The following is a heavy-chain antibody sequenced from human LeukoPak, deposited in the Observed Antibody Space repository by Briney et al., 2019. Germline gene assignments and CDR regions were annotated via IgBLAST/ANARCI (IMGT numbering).Heavy chain of an antibody. D-gene: IGHD5-18*01. CDR2: INHSGST. CDR3: ARGWDTAMVFDY. V-gene: IGHV4-34*01. Sequence: SETLSLTCAVYGGSFSVYYWRWIRQPPGKGLEWIGEINHSGSTNYNPSLKSRVTISVDTSKNQFSLKLSAVAAADTAVYYCARGWDTAMVFDYWGQGTLVTVSS. CDR1: GGSFSVYY. J-gene: IGHJ4*02.